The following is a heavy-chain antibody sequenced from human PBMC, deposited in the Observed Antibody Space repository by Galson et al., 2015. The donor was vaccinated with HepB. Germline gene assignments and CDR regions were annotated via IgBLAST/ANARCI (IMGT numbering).Heavy chain of an antibody. D-gene: IGHD3-3*01. V-gene: IGHV3-23*01. J-gene: IGHJ4*02. CDR1: GFTFSNYA. CDR2: ISGSGGDT. Sequence: SLRLSCAASGFTFSNYAMSWVRQAPGKGLEWVSVISGSGGDTYYADSIKGRFIISRDNSKNTLYLQLNSLRTEDTAIYYCAEGNRDFWSGRQYYFDYWGQGTLVTVSS. CDR3: AEGNRDFWSGRQYYFDY.